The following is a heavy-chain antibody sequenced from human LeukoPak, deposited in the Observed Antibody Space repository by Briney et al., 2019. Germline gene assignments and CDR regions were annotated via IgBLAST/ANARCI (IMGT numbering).Heavy chain of an antibody. D-gene: IGHD3-10*01. CDR3: ARNRPDYYGSGSSILTFGSYYYYGMDV. J-gene: IGHJ6*04. CDR1: GGTFSSYA. V-gene: IGHV1-69*06. Sequence: GASVKVSCKASGGTFSSYAISWVRQAPGQGLEWMGGIIPIFGKANYAQKFQGRVTITADKSTSTAYMELSSLRSEDTAVYYCARNRPDYYGSGSSILTFGSYYYYGMDVWGKGTTVTVSS. CDR2: IIPIFGKA.